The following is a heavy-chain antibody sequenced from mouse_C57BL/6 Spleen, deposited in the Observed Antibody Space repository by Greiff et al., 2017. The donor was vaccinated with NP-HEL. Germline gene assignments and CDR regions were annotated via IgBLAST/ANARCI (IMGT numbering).Heavy chain of an antibody. J-gene: IGHJ2*01. Sequence: VQRVESGAELVRPGASVTLSCKASGYTFTDYEMHWVKQTPVHGLEWIGAIDPETGGTAYNQKFKGKAILTADKSSSTAYMELRSLTSEDSAVYYCTIIYYGNYFDYWGQGTTLTVSS. CDR3: TIIYYGNYFDY. CDR1: GYTFTDYE. V-gene: IGHV1-15*01. CDR2: IDPETGGT. D-gene: IGHD2-1*01.